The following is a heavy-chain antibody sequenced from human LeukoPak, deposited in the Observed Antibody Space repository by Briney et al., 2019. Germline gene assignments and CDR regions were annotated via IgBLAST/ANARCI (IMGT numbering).Heavy chain of an antibody. D-gene: IGHD1-26*01. V-gene: IGHV1-2*02. CDR2: INPNSGGT. CDR1: GYSFTGYY. CDR3: ARVRSSGHYDY. J-gene: IGHJ4*02. Sequence: ASVKVSCKASGYSFTGYYMHWVRQAPGQGLEWMGWINPNSGGTNYAQKFQGRVTMTRDTSIRTAYMELSRLRSDDTAVFYCARVRSSGHYDYWGQGTLVTVSS.